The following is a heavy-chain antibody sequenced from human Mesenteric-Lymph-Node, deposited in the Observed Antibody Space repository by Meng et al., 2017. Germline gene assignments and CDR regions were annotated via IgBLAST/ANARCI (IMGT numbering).Heavy chain of an antibody. D-gene: IGHD6-19*01. V-gene: IGHV1-18*01. Sequence: VQLVQSGSEVKKPGASVKVSCKASGYTFTSYGISWVRQAPGQGLEWMGWISAYNGNTNYAQKLQGRVTMTTDTSTSTAYMELRSLRSDDTAVYYCARVTGSPRYSSGWYPYYFDYWGQGTLVTVSS. CDR1: GYTFTSYG. J-gene: IGHJ4*02. CDR3: ARVTGSPRYSSGWYPYYFDY. CDR2: ISAYNGNT.